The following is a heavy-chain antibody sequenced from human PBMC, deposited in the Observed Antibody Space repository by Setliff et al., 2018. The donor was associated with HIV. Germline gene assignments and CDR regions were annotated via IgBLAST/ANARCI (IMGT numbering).Heavy chain of an antibody. D-gene: IGHD3-10*01. J-gene: IGHJ4*02. Sequence: PSETLSLTCTASGGSISSYYWSWIRQPPGKGLEWIGFVFYSGDTSYNPSLKRRVTISVDTSKNQISLKLRSVTAADTAVYYCARDRALRFSKSPSFNYFDVWGQGALVTSPQ. CDR3: ARDRALRFSKSPSFNYFDV. CDR2: VFYSGDT. CDR1: GGSISSYY. V-gene: IGHV4-59*12.